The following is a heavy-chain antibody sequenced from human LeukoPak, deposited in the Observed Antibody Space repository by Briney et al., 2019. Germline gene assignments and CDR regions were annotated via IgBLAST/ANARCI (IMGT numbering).Heavy chain of an antibody. D-gene: IGHD3-3*01. CDR2: IYYSGST. CDR3: ARVSQPVLFWSGYYTDYYYYYMDV. Sequence: SETLSLTCTVSGGSISSSSYYWGWIRQPPGKGLEWIGSIYYSGSTYYNPSLKSRVTISVDTSKNQFSLKLSSVTAADTAVYCCARVSQPVLFWSGYYTDYYYYYMDVWGKGTTVTVSS. V-gene: IGHV4-39*07. J-gene: IGHJ6*03. CDR1: GGSISSSSYY.